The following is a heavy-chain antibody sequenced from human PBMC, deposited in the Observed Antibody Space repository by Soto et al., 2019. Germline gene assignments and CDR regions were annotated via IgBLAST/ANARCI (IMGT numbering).Heavy chain of an antibody. D-gene: IGHD3-22*01. CDR1: GFTFSSYA. V-gene: IGHV3-30-3*01. CDR3: ARAGTYYYDSSGYYSNNPFDY. Sequence: GGSLRLSCAASGFTFSSYAMHWVRQAPGKGLEWVAVISYDGSNKYYADSVKGRFTISRDNSKNTLYLQMNSLRAEDTAVYYCARAGTYYYDSSGYYSNNPFDYWGQGTLVTVSS. J-gene: IGHJ4*02. CDR2: ISYDGSNK.